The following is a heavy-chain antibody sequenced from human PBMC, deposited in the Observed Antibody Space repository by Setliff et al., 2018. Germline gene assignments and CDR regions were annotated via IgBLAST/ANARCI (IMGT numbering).Heavy chain of an antibody. CDR1: GYSFTNYW. Sequence: PGESLKISCKGSGYSFTNYWIGWVRQMPGKGLEWMGIIYPGDSDTRYSPSFQGHISISADKSISTAYLQWSSLKASDTAMYYCARDSGSPLDYWGQGTLVTVSS. D-gene: IGHD6-6*01. CDR2: IYPGDSDT. CDR3: ARDSGSPLDY. J-gene: IGHJ4*02. V-gene: IGHV5-51*01.